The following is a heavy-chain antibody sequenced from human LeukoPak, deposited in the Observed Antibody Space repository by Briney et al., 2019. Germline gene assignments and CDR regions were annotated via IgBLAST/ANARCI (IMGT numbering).Heavy chain of an antibody. V-gene: IGHV3-23*01. CDR3: AKRKALYGCGAFDY. CDR1: GFTFSNYA. J-gene: IGHJ4*02. CDR2: ISSSGDRT. D-gene: IGHD2-2*02. Sequence: PGGSLRLSCAASGFTFSNYAMSWVRQAPGKGLEWVSSISSSGDRTYYADSVKGRFTISRDNSKSTLYLQMNSLRAEDTAVYYCAKRKALYGCGAFDYWGQGTLVTVSS.